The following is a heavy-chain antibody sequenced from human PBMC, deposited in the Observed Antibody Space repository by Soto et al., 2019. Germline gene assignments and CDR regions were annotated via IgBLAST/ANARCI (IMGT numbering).Heavy chain of an antibody. V-gene: IGHV3-30-3*01. D-gene: IGHD3-9*01. CDR3: AREAPYYDILTGPTSYYYYGLDV. CDR1: GFTFSSYA. Sequence: GGSLRLSCAASGFTFSSYAMHWVRQAPGKGLEWVAVISYDGSNKYYADSVKGRFTISRDNSKNTLYLQMNSLRAEDTAVYYCAREAPYYDILTGPTSYYYYGLDVWGQGTTVTVSS. CDR2: ISYDGSNK. J-gene: IGHJ6*02.